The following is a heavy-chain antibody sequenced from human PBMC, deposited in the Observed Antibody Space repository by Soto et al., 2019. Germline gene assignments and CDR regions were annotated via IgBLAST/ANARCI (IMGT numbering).Heavy chain of an antibody. CDR2: ISSDGSDK. CDR1: GFTFSNFG. J-gene: IGHJ4*02. CDR3: AKGSEVARQELDY. D-gene: IGHD2-15*01. Sequence: QVQLVESWGGVVQPGRSLRLSCAASGFTFSNFGMHWVRHAPGKGLEWVAVISSDGSDKYYSDSVKGRFTISRDNSKNTLFLQMNSLRVEDTAVYYCAKGSEVARQELDYWGQGTLVTVSS. V-gene: IGHV3-30*18.